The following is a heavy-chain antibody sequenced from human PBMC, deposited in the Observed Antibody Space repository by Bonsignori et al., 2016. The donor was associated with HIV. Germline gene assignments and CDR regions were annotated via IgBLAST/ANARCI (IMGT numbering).Heavy chain of an antibody. V-gene: IGHV3-48*02. Sequence: GGSLRLSCAASGFTFSSYSMNWVRQAPGKGLEWVSYISSSSSTIYYADSVKGRFTISRDNAKNSLYLQMNSLRDEDTAVYYCARSVAGYGYYYYMDVWGKGTTVTVSS. CDR2: ISSSSSTI. D-gene: IGHD5-12*01. J-gene: IGHJ6*03. CDR1: GFTFSSYS. CDR3: ARSVAGYGYYYYMDV.